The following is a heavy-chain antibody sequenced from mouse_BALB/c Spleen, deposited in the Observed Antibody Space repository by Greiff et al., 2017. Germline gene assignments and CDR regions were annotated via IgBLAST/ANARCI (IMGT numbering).Heavy chain of an antibody. V-gene: IGHV1S22*01. Sequence: LQQPGSELVRPGASVKLSCKASGYTFTSYWMHWVKQRPGQGLEWIGNIYPGSGSTNYDEKIKSKATLTVDTTSSTAYMQLSRLTSEDSAVYYCTRGDYYGSSDSMDYWGQGTSVTVSS. CDR1: GYTFTSYW. D-gene: IGHD1-1*01. J-gene: IGHJ4*01. CDR2: IYPGSGST. CDR3: TRGDYYGSSDSMDY.